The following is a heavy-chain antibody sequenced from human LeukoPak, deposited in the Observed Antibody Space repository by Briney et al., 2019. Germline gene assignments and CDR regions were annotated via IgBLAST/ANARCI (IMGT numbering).Heavy chain of an antibody. Sequence: SETLSLTCTVSGGSISTITYYWGSIRQPPGKGLEWVGHMYYRGNTFYNPSLKSRVTISVDTSKNQFSLKLSSVTAADTAVYYCARGVVIAPQTFDYWGQGTLVTVSS. D-gene: IGHD2-21*01. CDR2: MYYRGNT. CDR1: GGSISTITYY. CDR3: ARGVVIAPQTFDY. V-gene: IGHV4-39*07. J-gene: IGHJ4*02.